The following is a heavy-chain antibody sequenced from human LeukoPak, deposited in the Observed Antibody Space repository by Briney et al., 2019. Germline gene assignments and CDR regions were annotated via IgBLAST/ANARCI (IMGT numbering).Heavy chain of an antibody. D-gene: IGHD5-12*01. J-gene: IGHJ5*02. Sequence: SVKVSCKASGGTFSSYANSWVRQAPGQGLEWMGGIIPIFGTANYAQKFQGRVTITADESTSTAYMELSSLRSEDTAVYYCARQTTSGYPWFDPWGQGTLVTVSS. CDR3: ARQTTSGYPWFDP. CDR1: GGTFSSYA. CDR2: IIPIFGTA. V-gene: IGHV1-69*01.